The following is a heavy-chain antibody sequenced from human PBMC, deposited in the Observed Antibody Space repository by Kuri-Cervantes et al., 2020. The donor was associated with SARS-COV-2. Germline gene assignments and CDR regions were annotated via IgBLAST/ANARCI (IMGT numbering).Heavy chain of an antibody. CDR1: GFTFSSYA. Sequence: GESLKISCAASGFTFSSYAMSWVRQAPGKGLEWVSAISGSGGSTYYADSVKGRFTISRDNSKNTLYLQMNSLRAEDTAVYYCARDRKLVSYYYYGMDVWGQGTTVTVSS. J-gene: IGHJ6*02. CDR3: ARDRKLVSYYYYGMDV. CDR2: ISGSGGST. D-gene: IGHD1-1*01. V-gene: IGHV3-23*01.